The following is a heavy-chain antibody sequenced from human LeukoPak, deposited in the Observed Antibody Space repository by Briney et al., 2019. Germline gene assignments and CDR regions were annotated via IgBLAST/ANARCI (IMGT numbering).Heavy chain of an antibody. D-gene: IGHD3-10*01. V-gene: IGHV4-39*01. CDR3: ARYVFAYYYGSGNNY. CDR1: GGSISSSSYY. Sequence: SETQSLTCTVSGGSISSSSYYWGWIRQPPGKGLEWIGSIYYSGSTYYNPSLKSRVTISVDTSKNQFSLKLSSVTAADTAVYYCARYVFAYYYGSGNNYWGQGTLVTVSS. J-gene: IGHJ4*02. CDR2: IYYSGST.